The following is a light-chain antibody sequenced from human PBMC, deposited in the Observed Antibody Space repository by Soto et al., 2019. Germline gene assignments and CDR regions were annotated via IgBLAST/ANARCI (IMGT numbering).Light chain of an antibody. CDR2: HAS. CDR1: QTINNW. CDR3: QHYNRYLWT. V-gene: IGKV1-5*01. J-gene: IGKJ1*01. Sequence: DIQMTQSPSTLSASIGDRVTITCRASQTINNWLAWYQQKPGKAPNLLIYHASNLETGVPSRFSGSAFGTEFTLTISSLQSDDFATDYCQHYNRYLWTFGKGTKLDIK.